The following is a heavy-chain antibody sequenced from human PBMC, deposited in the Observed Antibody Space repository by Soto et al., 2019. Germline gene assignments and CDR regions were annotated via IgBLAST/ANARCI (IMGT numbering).Heavy chain of an antibody. J-gene: IGHJ1*01. CDR1: GLPFGGSA. D-gene: IGHD3-22*01. CDR3: TRPPQRDSSP. CDR2: IRSKANSYAT. V-gene: IGHV3-73*02. Sequence: EVQLVESGGGLVQPGGSLKLSCAASGLPFGGSALHWFRQASGKGLEWVGRIRSKANSYATAYAASVKGRFTISRDDSKNTAYLQMNSLKTEDTAVYYCTRPPQRDSSPWGQGTLVTVSS.